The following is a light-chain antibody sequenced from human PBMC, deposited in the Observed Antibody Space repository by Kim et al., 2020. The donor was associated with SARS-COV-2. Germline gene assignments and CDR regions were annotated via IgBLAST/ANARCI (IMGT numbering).Light chain of an antibody. CDR2: GAS. CDR3: QQYGTSPWT. Sequence: EIVLTQSPDTLSLSPGERATLSCRASQSVSSSYLAWYQQKPGQAPRLLIYGASGRATGIPDRFSGSGSGTDFTLTIIRLEPEDFAVYYCQQYGTSPWTFGQGTKVDIK. CDR1: QSVSSSY. V-gene: IGKV3-20*01. J-gene: IGKJ1*01.